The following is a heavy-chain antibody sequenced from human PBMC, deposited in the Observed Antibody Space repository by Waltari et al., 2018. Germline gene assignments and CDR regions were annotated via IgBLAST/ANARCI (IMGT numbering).Heavy chain of an antibody. J-gene: IGHJ3*02. CDR2: ISGSGGST. Sequence: VQLQESGPGLVKPSETLSLTCTVSGGSISSYYWSWIRQPPGKGLEWVSAISGSGGSTYDADSVKGRFTISRDNSKNTLYLQMNSLRAEDTAVYYCAKTFDYQGKDAFDIWGQGTMVTVSS. D-gene: IGHD3-9*01. CDR3: AKTFDYQGKDAFDI. CDR1: GGSISSYY. V-gene: IGHV3-23*01.